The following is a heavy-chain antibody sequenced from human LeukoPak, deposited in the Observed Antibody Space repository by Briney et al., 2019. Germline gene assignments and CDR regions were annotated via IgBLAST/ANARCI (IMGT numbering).Heavy chain of an antibody. CDR3: ARDHLSSGWAHRYESNWFDP. Sequence: GASVKVSCKASGGTFISYAISWVRQAPGQGLEWMGGIIPIFGTANYAQKFQGRVTITADESTSTAYMELSSLRSEDTAVYYCARDHLSSGWAHRYESNWFDPWGQGTLVTVSS. CDR1: GGTFISYA. CDR2: IIPIFGTA. J-gene: IGHJ5*02. D-gene: IGHD6-19*01. V-gene: IGHV1-69*13.